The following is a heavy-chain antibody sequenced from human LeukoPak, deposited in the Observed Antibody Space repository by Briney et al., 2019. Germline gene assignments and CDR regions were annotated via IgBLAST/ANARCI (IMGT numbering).Heavy chain of an antibody. V-gene: IGHV4-59*08. CDR3: ARHYYTDPFDY. D-gene: IGHD3-22*01. Sequence: SETLSLTCTVSGGSINNYYWSWIRQPPGKGLEWLGYVFYGGSTSYNPSLKSRVTISVDTSKNQFSLKLNSVTAADTAVYYCARHYYTDPFDYWGQGTLVTVSS. J-gene: IGHJ4*02. CDR1: GGSINNYY. CDR2: VFYGGST.